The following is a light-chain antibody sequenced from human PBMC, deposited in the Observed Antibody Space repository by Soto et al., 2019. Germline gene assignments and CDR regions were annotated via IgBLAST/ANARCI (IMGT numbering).Light chain of an antibody. V-gene: IGKV3-20*01. CDR2: GAS. CDR3: QQYGTSPFT. J-gene: IGKJ2*01. Sequence: EIVLTQSPGTLSLSPGERATLSCRASQSVSSIYLAWYQQKPDQAPRLLIYGASSRAPGIPDRFSGSGSGTDFTLTISRMESEDFAVYYCQQYGTSPFTFGQGTKLEIK. CDR1: QSVSSIY.